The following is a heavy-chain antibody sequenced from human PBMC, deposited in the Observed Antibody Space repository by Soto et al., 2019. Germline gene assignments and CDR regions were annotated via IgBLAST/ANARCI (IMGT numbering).Heavy chain of an antibody. CDR2: IYYSGHT. J-gene: IGHJ4*02. D-gene: IGHD6-6*01. CDR3: ARGHPAARRRRDCDY. Sequence: PSETLSLTCTVSGGSISDSNYYWGWIRQPPGKGLEWIGSIYYSGHTYYNPSLKSRVTISVDTSKKQFSLKLSSVTAADTAVYYCARGHPAARRRRDCDYWGQGTLVTVSS. V-gene: IGHV4-39*07. CDR1: GGSISDSNYY.